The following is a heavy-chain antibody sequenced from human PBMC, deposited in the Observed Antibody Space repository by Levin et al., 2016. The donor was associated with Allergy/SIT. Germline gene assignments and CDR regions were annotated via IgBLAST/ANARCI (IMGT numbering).Heavy chain of an antibody. CDR2: IYYSGST. CDR3: ARDMRPREQLGHYYYYGMDV. J-gene: IGHJ6*02. Sequence: SETLSLTCTVSGGSISSGGYYWSWIRQHPGKGLEWIGYIYYSGSTYYNPSLKSRVTISVDTSKNQFSLKLSSVTAADTAVYYCARDMRPREQLGHYYYYGMDVWGQGTTVTVSS. V-gene: IGHV4-31*03. D-gene: IGHD6-13*01. CDR1: GGSISSGGYY.